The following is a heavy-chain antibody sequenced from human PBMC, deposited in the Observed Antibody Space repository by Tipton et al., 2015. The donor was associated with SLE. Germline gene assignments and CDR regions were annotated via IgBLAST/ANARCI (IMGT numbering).Heavy chain of an antibody. CDR1: GDSINSGAYY. CDR3: AGGNYPPPTFDY. CDR2: IDYSGST. D-gene: IGHD1-26*01. J-gene: IGHJ4*02. V-gene: IGHV4-31*11. Sequence: TLSLTCAVSGDSINSGAYYWSWIRQHPEKGLEWIGHIDYSGSTNYNPSLKSRVTISLDTSKNQFSLKLTSVTAADTAVYFCAGGNYPPPTFDYWGQGSLVTVSS.